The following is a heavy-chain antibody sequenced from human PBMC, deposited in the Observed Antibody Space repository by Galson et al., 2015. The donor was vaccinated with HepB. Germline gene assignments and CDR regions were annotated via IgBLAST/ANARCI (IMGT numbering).Heavy chain of an antibody. J-gene: IGHJ4*02. CDR1: GYTLTELP. D-gene: IGHD2-2*01. V-gene: IGHV1-24*01. CDR2: FDPEDGET. Sequence: SVKVSCKVSGYTLTELPMHWVRQVPGKGLEWMGGFDPEDGETIYAQKFQGRVTMTEDTSTDTAYMELSSLRSEDTAVYYCATDRYCSSTSCSDFDYWGQGTLVTVSS. CDR3: ATDRYCSSTSCSDFDY.